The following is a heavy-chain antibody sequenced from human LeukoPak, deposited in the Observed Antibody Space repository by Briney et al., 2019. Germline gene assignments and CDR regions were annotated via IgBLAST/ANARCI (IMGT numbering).Heavy chain of an antibody. CDR3: ANLHRVGATLGAFDI. J-gene: IGHJ3*02. CDR2: ISGSGGST. Sequence: PGGSLRLSCAASGFTFSSYVIHWVRQAPGKGLEWVSAISGSGGSTYYADSVKGRFTISRDNSKNTLYLQMNSLRAEDTAVYYCANLHRVGATLGAFDIWGQGTMVTVSS. D-gene: IGHD1-26*01. CDR1: GFTFSSYV. V-gene: IGHV3-23*01.